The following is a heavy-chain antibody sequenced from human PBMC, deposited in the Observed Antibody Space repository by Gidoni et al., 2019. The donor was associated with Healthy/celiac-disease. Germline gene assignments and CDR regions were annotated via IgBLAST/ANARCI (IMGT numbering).Heavy chain of an antibody. V-gene: IGHV4-34*01. CDR1: GGSFSGYY. J-gene: IGHJ2*01. Sequence: QVQLQQWGAGLLKPSETLSLTCAVYGGSFSGYYWSWIRQPPGKGLEWIGEINHSGSTNYNPSLKSRVTTSVDTSKNQFSLKLSSVTAADTAVYYCARGLGTGRYFDLWGRGTLVTVSS. CDR2: INHSGST. D-gene: IGHD3-9*01. CDR3: ARGLGTGRYFDL.